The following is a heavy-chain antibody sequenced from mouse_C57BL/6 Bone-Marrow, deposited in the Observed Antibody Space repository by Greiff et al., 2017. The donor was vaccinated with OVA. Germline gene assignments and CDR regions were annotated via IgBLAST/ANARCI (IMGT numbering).Heavy chain of an antibody. CDR2: ISGGGGNT. V-gene: IGHV5-9*01. D-gene: IGHD3-3*01. CDR3: ARHGLCYAMDY. CDR1: GFTFSSYT. J-gene: IGHJ4*01. Sequence: EVKLLESGGGLVKPGGSLKLSCAASGFTFSSYTMSWVRQTPEKRLEWVATISGGGGNTYYPGSVTGRFTISRDNAKNTLYLQMSSLRSEDTALYDCARHGLCYAMDYWGQGTSVTVSS.